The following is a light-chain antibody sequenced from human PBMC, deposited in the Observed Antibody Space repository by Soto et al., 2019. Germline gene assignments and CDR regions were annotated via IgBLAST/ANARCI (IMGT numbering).Light chain of an antibody. V-gene: IGKV3-11*01. J-gene: IGKJ1*01. CDR2: DAS. Sequence: EIVLTQSPATLSLSPGERATLSCRASQSVSSYLAWYQQKPGQAPRLLIYDASNRATGIPARFSGSGSGTDFTLTISSLEPEDFAVYYCQQRSNLWTFXQGTKADIK. CDR3: QQRSNLWT. CDR1: QSVSSY.